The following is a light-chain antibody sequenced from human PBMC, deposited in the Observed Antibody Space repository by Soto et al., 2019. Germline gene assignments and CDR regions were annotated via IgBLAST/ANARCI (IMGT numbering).Light chain of an antibody. Sequence: QSVLTQPPSVSGAPGQRVTISCTGSSSNIGAGYDVHWYQQLPGTAPKLLIYSNFNRPSGVPDRFSGSKSATSASLAITGLQAEDEADYSCQSYDSTLSAVVFGGGTKVTVL. CDR1: SSNIGAGYD. J-gene: IGLJ2*01. CDR2: SNF. CDR3: QSYDSTLSAVV. V-gene: IGLV1-40*01.